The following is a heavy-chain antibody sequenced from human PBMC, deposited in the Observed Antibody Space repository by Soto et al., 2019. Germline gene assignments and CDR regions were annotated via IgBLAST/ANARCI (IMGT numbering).Heavy chain of an antibody. CDR2: INPNSGGT. D-gene: IGHD3-3*01. CDR1: GYTFTGYY. CDR3: ARLRLYYYYGMDV. Sequence: ASVKVSCKGSGYTFTGYYMHWVRQAPAAGLEWMGWINPNSGGTKYAQKFQGRVTMPRDTSISTAYMALSRLKSDDTAVYYCARLRLYYYYGMDVWGQGTTVTVS. V-gene: IGHV1-2*02. J-gene: IGHJ6*02.